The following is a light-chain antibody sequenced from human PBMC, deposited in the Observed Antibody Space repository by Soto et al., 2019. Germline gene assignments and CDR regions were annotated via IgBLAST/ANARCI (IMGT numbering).Light chain of an antibody. Sequence: ALPQPASVSGSPGQSITISCTGTSSDVGRYDYVSWYQQHPGKAPKLMVSEVSHRPSGVSNRFSGSKSGNTASLTISGLQAEDEADYYCSSYSTMGTYVFGAGTKVTVL. CDR1: SSDVGRYDY. V-gene: IGLV2-14*01. CDR3: SSYSTMGTYV. J-gene: IGLJ1*01. CDR2: EVS.